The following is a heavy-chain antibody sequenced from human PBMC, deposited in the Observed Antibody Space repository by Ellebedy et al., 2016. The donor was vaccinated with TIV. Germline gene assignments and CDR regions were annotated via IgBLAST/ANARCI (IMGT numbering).Heavy chain of an antibody. CDR1: GFTFTKSA. V-gene: IGHV1-58*01. CDR2: IVVGSGNT. CDR3: AAGSWVGPSASWYFDL. J-gene: IGHJ2*01. Sequence: AASVKVSCKASGFTFTKSAVQRVRQARGQRLEWIGWIVVGSGNTHYAQEFQERVTITRDMSTSTAYMELSSLRTEDTSVNYCAAGSWVGPSASWYFDLWGRGTLVTVSS. D-gene: IGHD1-26*01.